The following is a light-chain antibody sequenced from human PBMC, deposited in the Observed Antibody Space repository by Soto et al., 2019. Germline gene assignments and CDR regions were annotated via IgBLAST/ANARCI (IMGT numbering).Light chain of an antibody. V-gene: IGKV3-11*01. CDR1: QGFLGL. J-gene: IGKJ5*01. Sequence: EVLLTQSPVTLSLSPSEIATLSCSASQGFLGLLAWYQQKPGQAPRLLIYDAYNRATGIPPRFSGSGSGTDFTLTISSLEPEDSAVYYCQQRHMWPITFGQGTRLEIK. CDR3: QQRHMWPIT. CDR2: DAY.